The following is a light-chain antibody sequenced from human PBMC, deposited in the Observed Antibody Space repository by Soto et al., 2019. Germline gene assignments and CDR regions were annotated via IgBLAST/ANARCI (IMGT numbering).Light chain of an antibody. Sequence: DIQMTQSPASLSASVGDRVTITCRASQGISKYLAWYQQTPGKVPRLLIYAASTLQSGVPFRFSGSGSGTDFTLTISSLQPEDVATYYCQKYDSAPRTIGQGTKVDIK. J-gene: IGKJ1*01. V-gene: IGKV1-27*01. CDR2: AAS. CDR1: QGISKY. CDR3: QKYDSAPRT.